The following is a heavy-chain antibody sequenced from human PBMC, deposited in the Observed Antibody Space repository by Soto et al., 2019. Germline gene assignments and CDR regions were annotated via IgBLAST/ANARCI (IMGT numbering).Heavy chain of an antibody. CDR1: GFSLSTSGVG. J-gene: IGHJ5*02. V-gene: IGHV2-5*02. CDR2: IYWDDDK. CDR3: VHSPSSGYNDIRWFDP. Sequence: QITLKESGPMLVKPTQTLTLTCTFSGFSLSTSGVGVGWIRQPPGKALEWLALIYWDDDKRYSPSLKSRLTITADTSTNQVVLTVTNMDPVDTATYYCVHSPSSGYNDIRWFDPWGQGALVTVSS. D-gene: IGHD3-22*01.